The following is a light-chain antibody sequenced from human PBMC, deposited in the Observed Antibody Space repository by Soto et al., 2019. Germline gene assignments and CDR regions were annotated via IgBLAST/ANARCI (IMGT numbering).Light chain of an antibody. CDR2: DDG. CDR1: NIRSKS. Sequence: SYEPAQPPSVSVAPGQTARITCGGHNIRSKSVHWYQQRPGQAPVQVVYDDGDRPSWIPERFSGSNSGNTATLTISRVEAGDEADYYCQVWDSNSDHEVFGGGTKLTVL. CDR3: QVWDSNSDHEV. J-gene: IGLJ2*01. V-gene: IGLV3-21*02.